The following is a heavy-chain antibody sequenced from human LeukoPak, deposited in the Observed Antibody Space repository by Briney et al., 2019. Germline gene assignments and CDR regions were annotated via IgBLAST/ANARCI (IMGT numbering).Heavy chain of an antibody. V-gene: IGHV4-31*03. Sequence: PSETLSLTCTVSGGSISSGGYYWSWIRQHPGKGLEWIGYIYYSGSTYYSPSLKSRVTISVDTSKNQFSLKLSSVTAADTAVYYCARSGDSSGYYYWGQGTLVTVSS. CDR2: IYYSGST. CDR1: GGSISSGGYY. CDR3: ARSGDSSGYYY. D-gene: IGHD3-22*01. J-gene: IGHJ4*02.